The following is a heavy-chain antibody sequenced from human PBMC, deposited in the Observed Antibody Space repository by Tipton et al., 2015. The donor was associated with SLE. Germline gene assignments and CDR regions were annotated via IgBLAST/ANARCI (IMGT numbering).Heavy chain of an antibody. CDR3: ARDHSGTGEAFDN. J-gene: IGHJ4*02. Sequence: SLRLSCTASGFTFRSFSMHWVRQAPGKGLVWVSHINTDGSGTNYGDSVKGRFTISRDNARNTLYLQMNSLAVGDTAVYYCARDHSGTGEAFDNWGQGTLVTVSS. V-gene: IGHV3-74*01. CDR1: GFTFRSFS. CDR2: INTDGSGT. D-gene: IGHD7-27*01.